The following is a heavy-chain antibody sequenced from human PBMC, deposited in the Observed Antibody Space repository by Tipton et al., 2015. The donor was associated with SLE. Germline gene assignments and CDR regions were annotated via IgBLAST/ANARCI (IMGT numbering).Heavy chain of an antibody. CDR1: GGSPQNYY. Sequence: TLSLTCAVYGGSPQNYYWRWIRQPPRKGLEGIGEIKHRGNTAPNPSLKKRVALSVDRSKNQFSVKLSSVTAADTAVYYCARHLTGERAFDIWGQGTLVSVS. V-gene: IGHV4-34*01. D-gene: IGHD7-27*01. J-gene: IGHJ3*02. CDR2: IKHRGNT. CDR3: ARHLTGERAFDI.